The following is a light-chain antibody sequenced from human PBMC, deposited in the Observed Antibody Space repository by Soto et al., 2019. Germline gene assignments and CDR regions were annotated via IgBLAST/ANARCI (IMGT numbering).Light chain of an antibody. CDR2: GAS. V-gene: IGKV3-15*01. CDR3: QKYNNWPMYT. J-gene: IGKJ2*01. Sequence: EIVMTQSPATLSVSPVERAALSCRASQSVVTNLAWYPQKPGQAPRVLIYGASTRATVIPARFSGSGSGTEFTLTINSLQSEDFAVYYCQKYNNWPMYTFGQGTKLEIK. CDR1: QSVVTN.